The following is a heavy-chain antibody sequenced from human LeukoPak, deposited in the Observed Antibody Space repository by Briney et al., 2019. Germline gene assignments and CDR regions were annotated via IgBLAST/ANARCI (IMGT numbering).Heavy chain of an antibody. J-gene: IGHJ4*02. CDR1: GFPFDKAW. D-gene: IGHD2-15*01. CDR3: AKNGSPRGSICSPLGY. V-gene: IGHV3-7*03. CDR2: IKQDGTKE. Sequence: PGGSLRLSCAASGFPFDKAWMAWARQAPGEGGEWVENIKQDGTKENCVDSVEGRFTISRDNARNSVSLQMNRMRAKDAAAAYCAKNGSPRGSICSPLGYWGQGTLVTVSS.